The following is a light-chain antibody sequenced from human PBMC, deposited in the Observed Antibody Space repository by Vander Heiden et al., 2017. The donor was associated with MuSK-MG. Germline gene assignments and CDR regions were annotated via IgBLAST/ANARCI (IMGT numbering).Light chain of an antibody. CDR3: QQSYSTPRT. V-gene: IGKV1-39*01. Sequence: DIQMTQSPSSLSASVGDRVTITCRASQSISSYLNWYQQKPGKAPKLLIYAASNLQSGVPSRFSGSGSGTDFTLTISSLQPEDFATYYCQQSYSTPRTFGQGTKVXIK. CDR2: AAS. CDR1: QSISSY. J-gene: IGKJ1*01.